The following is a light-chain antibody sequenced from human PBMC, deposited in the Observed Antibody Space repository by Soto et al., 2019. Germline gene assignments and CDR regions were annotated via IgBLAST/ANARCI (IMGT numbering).Light chain of an antibody. Sequence: EIVLTQSPGTVSLSPGERATLSCRASQSVSSRNLAWYRQKPGQAPSLLIFAASNRATGIPDRFSGSGSGTGFTLTISRLEPEDCAVYYCLRYGDSPPAYTFGQGTKLEIK. V-gene: IGKV3-20*01. CDR3: LRYGDSPPAYT. CDR1: QSVSSRN. CDR2: AAS. J-gene: IGKJ2*01.